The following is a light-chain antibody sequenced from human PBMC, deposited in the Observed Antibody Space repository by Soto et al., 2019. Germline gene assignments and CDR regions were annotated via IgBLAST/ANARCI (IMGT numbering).Light chain of an antibody. Sequence: QSALTQPASVSGSPGQTITISCTGTSSDIGNYNLVSWYQQHPGKAPKLMIYEGSKPPSGVSTRFFGSKSGNTASLTISGLQAEDEADYFCCSYAGSTTWVFGGGTKLTVL. V-gene: IGLV2-23*01. CDR2: EGS. CDR1: SSDIGNYNL. CDR3: CSYAGSTTWV. J-gene: IGLJ3*02.